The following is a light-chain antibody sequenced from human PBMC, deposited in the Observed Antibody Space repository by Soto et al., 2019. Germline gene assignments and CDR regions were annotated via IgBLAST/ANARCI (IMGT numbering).Light chain of an antibody. V-gene: IGLV2-14*01. J-gene: IGLJ1*01. CDR2: EVS. CDR3: SSFTSSSTLEV. CDR1: SSDVGGYKY. Sequence: QSVLTQPASVSGSPGQSITISCTGTSSDVGGYKYVSWYQQHPGKAPKLMIYEVSNRPSGVSNRFSGSKSGNMASLTISGLQAEDEADYYCSSFTSSSTLEVFGTGTKLTVL.